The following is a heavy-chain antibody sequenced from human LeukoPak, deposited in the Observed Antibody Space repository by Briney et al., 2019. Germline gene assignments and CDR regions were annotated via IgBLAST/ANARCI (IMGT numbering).Heavy chain of an antibody. J-gene: IGHJ4*02. CDR3: AALSGRGFYFDY. V-gene: IGHV4-39*01. Sequence: KPSETLSLTCTVSGGSISSSSYYWGWIRHPPGKGLEWIGSIHYSGSTYYNPSLKSRVTISVDTSKNQFSLKLSSVTAADTAVYYCAALSGRGFYFDYWGQGTLVTVSS. D-gene: IGHD6-25*01. CDR1: GGSISSSSYY. CDR2: IHYSGST.